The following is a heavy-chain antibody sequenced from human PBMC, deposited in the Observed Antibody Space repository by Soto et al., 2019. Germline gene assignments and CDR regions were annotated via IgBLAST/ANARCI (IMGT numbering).Heavy chain of an antibody. J-gene: IGHJ4*02. CDR2: IYYSGST. Sequence: SETLSLTCTVSGGSISSGGYYWSWIRQHPGKGLEWIGYIYYSGSTYYNPSLKSRVTISVDTSKNQFSLKLSSVTAADTAVYYCARLDDYIWGSYRSFDYWGQGTLVTVSS. CDR3: ARLDDYIWGSYRSFDY. V-gene: IGHV4-31*03. CDR1: GGSISSGGYY. D-gene: IGHD3-16*02.